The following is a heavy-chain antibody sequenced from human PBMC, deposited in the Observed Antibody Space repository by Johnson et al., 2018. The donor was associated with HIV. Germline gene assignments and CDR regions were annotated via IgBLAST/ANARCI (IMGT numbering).Heavy chain of an antibody. CDR3: ARGHADAVTTWSEGAYDI. V-gene: IGHV3-11*04. CDR1: GFTFSDYY. Sequence: VHLVESVGGLVKPDGSLRLSCAASGFTFSDYYMSWIRQAPGKGLEWVSYISSGGNSIHYADSVKGRFTISRDNVKNSLYLQMNSLRAEDTAVYYCARGHADAVTTWSEGAYDIWGQGTMVTVSS. D-gene: IGHD4-17*01. CDR2: ISSGGNSI. J-gene: IGHJ3*02.